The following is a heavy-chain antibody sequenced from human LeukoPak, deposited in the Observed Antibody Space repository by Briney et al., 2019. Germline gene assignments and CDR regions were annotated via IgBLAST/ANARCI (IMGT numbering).Heavy chain of an antibody. J-gene: IGHJ5*02. CDR2: VIPILGIA. CDR3: ARESVPAAIFTAYWFDP. Sequence: SVKVSCKASGGTFSSYTISWVRQAPGQGLEWMGRVIPILGIANYAQKFQGRVTITADKSTSTAYMELSSLRSEDTAVYYCARESVPAAIFTAYWFDPWGQGTLVTVSS. V-gene: IGHV1-69*04. D-gene: IGHD2-2*01. CDR1: GGTFSSYT.